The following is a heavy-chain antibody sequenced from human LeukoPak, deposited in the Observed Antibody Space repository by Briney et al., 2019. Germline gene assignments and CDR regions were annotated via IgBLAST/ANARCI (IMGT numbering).Heavy chain of an antibody. CDR1: GGSISSRSYY. J-gene: IGHJ5*02. D-gene: IGHD3-9*01. Sequence: SETLSLTCSVSGGSISSRSYYWGWIRQHPGKGLEWIGYIYYSGSTYYNPSLKSRVTISVDTSKNQFSLKLSSVTAADTAVYYCASSRRLRYFEWSHNNNWFDPWGQGTLVTVSS. V-gene: IGHV4-31*03. CDR2: IYYSGST. CDR3: ASSRRLRYFEWSHNNNWFDP.